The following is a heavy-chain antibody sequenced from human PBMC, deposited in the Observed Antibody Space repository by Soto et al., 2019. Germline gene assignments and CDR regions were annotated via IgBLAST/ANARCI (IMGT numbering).Heavy chain of an antibody. Sequence: GGSLRLSCVASGFTFDDHGMHWVRQIPGRGLEWVSGISWNSGSIGYAESVKGRFTIFRDNAKNSLYLEMSSLRQEDTALYYCVRDTSSGWHLKDHWGQGVQVT. CDR1: GFTFDDHG. J-gene: IGHJ4*02. CDR2: ISWNSGSI. CDR3: VRDTSSGWHLKDH. D-gene: IGHD3-9*01. V-gene: IGHV3-9*01.